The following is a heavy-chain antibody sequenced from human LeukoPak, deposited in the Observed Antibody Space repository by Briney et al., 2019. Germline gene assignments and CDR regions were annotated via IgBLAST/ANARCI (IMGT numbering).Heavy chain of an antibody. CDR1: GFTFDDYT. V-gene: IGHV3-43*01. J-gene: IGHJ4*02. CDR2: ISWDGDIT. CDR3: AKGYDILTGPFDY. D-gene: IGHD3-9*01. Sequence: GGSLRLSCAASGFTFDDYTMHWVRQAPGKGLEWVSLISWDGDITYYADSVKGRFTISRDNSKNSLYLQMNSLRTEDTALYYCAKGYDILTGPFDYWGQGTLVTVSS.